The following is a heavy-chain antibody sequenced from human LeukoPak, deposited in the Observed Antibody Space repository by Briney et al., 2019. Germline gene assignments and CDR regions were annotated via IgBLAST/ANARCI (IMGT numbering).Heavy chain of an antibody. CDR1: GGSISSYY. J-gene: IGHJ5*02. CDR3: ARGDYYGSGNDFRFDP. Sequence: SETLSLTCTVSGGSISSYYWSWIRQPPGKGLEWIGYIYYSGSTNYKPSLKSRVTISVDTPKNQFSLKLSSVTAADTAVYYCARGDYYGSGNDFRFDPWGQGTLVTVSS. CDR2: IYYSGST. V-gene: IGHV4-59*01. D-gene: IGHD3-10*01.